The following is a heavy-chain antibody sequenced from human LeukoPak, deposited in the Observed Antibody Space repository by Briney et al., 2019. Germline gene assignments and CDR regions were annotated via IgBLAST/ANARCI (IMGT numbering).Heavy chain of an antibody. Sequence: SETLSLTCTVSGGSVSSSSYYWDWVRQPPGKGLEWTGSIYYSGSTYYNPSLKSRVTISVDTSKNQFSLKLSSVTAADTAVYYCASPGRTTTSRYYFDYWGQGTLVTVSS. CDR3: ASPGRTTTSRYYFDY. CDR1: GGSVSSSSYY. J-gene: IGHJ4*02. D-gene: IGHD4-11*01. V-gene: IGHV4-39*01. CDR2: IYYSGST.